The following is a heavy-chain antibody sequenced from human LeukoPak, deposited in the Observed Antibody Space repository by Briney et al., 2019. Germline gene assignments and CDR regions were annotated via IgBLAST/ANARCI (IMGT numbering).Heavy chain of an antibody. CDR3: ARDLYDSSESAFDI. D-gene: IGHD3-22*01. CDR2: ISYDGSNK. Sequence: GGSLRLSCAASGFTFSNYAMHWVRQAPGKGLEWVAVISYDGSNKYYADSVKGRFTISRDNSKNTLYLQMNSLSAEDTAVYYCARDLYDSSESAFDIWGQGTMVTVSS. V-gene: IGHV3-30-3*01. J-gene: IGHJ3*02. CDR1: GFTFSNYA.